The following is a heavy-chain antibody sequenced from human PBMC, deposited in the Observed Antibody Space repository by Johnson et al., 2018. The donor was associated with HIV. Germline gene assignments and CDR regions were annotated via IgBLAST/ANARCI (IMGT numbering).Heavy chain of an antibody. CDR1: GFTVSSNY. D-gene: IGHD6-19*01. J-gene: IGHJ3*02. CDR2: IYSGGST. V-gene: IGHV3-66*01. Sequence: EQLVESGGGVVQPGGSLRLSCAASGFTVSSNYMSWVRQAPGKGLEWVSVIYSGGSTYYADSVKGRFTISRDNSKNTLYLQMNSLRAEDTDVYYWAGENLPGIAVDGGAFDIWGQGKMVNVSS. CDR3: AGENLPGIAVDGGAFDI.